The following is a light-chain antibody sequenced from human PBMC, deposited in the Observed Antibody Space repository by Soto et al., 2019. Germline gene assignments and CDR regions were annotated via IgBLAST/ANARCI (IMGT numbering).Light chain of an antibody. V-gene: IGLV2-14*01. CDR3: SSYTRRTTFV. J-gene: IGLJ1*01. Sequence: QSVLTQPASVSGSPGQSITISCTGTSSDVGGYNYVSWYQQHPGKAPKLMIYEVNNRPSGVSDRFSGSKSGNTASLTISGLQAEDEADYYCSSYTRRTTFVFGTGTKLTVL. CDR1: SSDVGGYNY. CDR2: EVN.